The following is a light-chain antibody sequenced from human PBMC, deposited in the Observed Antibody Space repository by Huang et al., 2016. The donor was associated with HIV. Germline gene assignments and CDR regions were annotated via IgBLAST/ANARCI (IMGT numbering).Light chain of an antibody. Sequence: EIVLTQSPATLSVSPGERATLSCRTSQSVRYNLAWYQQRPGQAPRVLIFGASTRAAGSPARFSGSGSGTEFTLVISNLQSEDFAVYYCHHYNDWPPTWTFGQGTKVEIK. CDR1: QSVRYN. CDR3: HHYNDWPPTWT. V-gene: IGKV3-15*01. J-gene: IGKJ1*01. CDR2: GAS.